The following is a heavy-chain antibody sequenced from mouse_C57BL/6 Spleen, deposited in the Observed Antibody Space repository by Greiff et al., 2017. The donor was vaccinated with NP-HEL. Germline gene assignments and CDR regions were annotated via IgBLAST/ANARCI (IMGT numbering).Heavy chain of an antibody. D-gene: IGHD2-4*01. Sequence: VKLQQSGPGLVAPSQSLSITCTVSGFSLTSYGVHWVRQPPGKGLEWLVVIWSDGSTTYNSALKSRLSISKDNSKSQVFLKMNSLQTDDTAMYYCARLGDYDEYYAMDYWGQGTSVTVSS. CDR1: GFSLTSYG. V-gene: IGHV2-6*03. CDR2: IWSDGST. CDR3: ARLGDYDEYYAMDY. J-gene: IGHJ4*01.